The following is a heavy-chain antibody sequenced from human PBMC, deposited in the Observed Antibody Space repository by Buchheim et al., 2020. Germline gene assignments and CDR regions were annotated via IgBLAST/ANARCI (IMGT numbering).Heavy chain of an antibody. D-gene: IGHD1-26*01. Sequence: EVQLVESGGGLVKPGGSLRLSCAASGFTFSNAWMSWVRQAPGKGLEWVGRIKSKSDGGTTDYAAPVKGRFTISRDDSKSTLYLQMNSLKTEDTAVYYCTAEFTHSGGWELRSDAFDIWGQGT. CDR1: GFTFSNAW. J-gene: IGHJ3*02. V-gene: IGHV3-15*01. CDR3: TAEFTHSGGWELRSDAFDI. CDR2: IKSKSDGGTT.